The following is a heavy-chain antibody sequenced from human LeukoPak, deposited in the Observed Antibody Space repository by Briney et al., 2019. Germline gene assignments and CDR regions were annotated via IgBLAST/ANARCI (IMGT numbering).Heavy chain of an antibody. V-gene: IGHV3-74*03. J-gene: IGHJ5*02. CDR2: INSDGTST. D-gene: IGHD2-15*01. CDR1: GFTFSNYF. Sequence: GGSLRLSCAASGFTFSNYFMHWVRQAPGKGLVRVSRINSDGTSTMYADSVKGRFTISRDNAKNMLYMQMNSLRDEDTAVYYCARRVDATRWFDPWGQGTLVTVSS. CDR3: ARRVDATRWFDP.